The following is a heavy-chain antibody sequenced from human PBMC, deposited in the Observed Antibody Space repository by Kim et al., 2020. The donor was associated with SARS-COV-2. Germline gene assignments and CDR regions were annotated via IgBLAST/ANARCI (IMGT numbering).Heavy chain of an antibody. CDR3: ARQKYYYDSSGAGAFDI. D-gene: IGHD3-22*01. J-gene: IGHJ3*02. Sequence: GESLKISCKGSGYSFTSYWISWVRQMPGKGLEWMGRIDPSDSYTNYSPSFQGHVTISADKSISTAYLQWSSLKASDTAMYYCARQKYYYDSSGAGAFDIWGQGTMVTVSS. CDR1: GYSFTSYW. CDR2: IDPSDSYT. V-gene: IGHV5-10-1*01.